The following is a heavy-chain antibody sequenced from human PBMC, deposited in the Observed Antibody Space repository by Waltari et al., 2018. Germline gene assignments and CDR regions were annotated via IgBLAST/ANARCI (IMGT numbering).Heavy chain of an antibody. CDR1: GYSISSGYY. V-gene: IGHV4-38-2*01. CDR2: IYHSGST. D-gene: IGHD3-22*01. J-gene: IGHJ3*02. Sequence: QVQLQESGPGLVKPSETLSLTCAVSGYSISSGYYWGWIRQPPGTGLEWIGSIYHSGSTYYNPSLKSRVTISVDTSKNQFSLKLSSVTATDTVVYYCARDYYDSSGYYPEDAFDIWGQGTMVTVSS. CDR3: ARDYYDSSGYYPEDAFDI.